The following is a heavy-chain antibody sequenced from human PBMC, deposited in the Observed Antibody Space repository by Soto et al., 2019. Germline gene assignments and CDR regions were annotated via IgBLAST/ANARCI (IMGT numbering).Heavy chain of an antibody. CDR3: ARAWGEYSGSDPVDY. D-gene: IGHD1-26*01. CDR2: IYSGGST. V-gene: IGHV3-66*01. CDR1: GFTVSSND. Sequence: EVQLVESGGGLVQPGGSLRLSCAASGFTVSSNDMSWVRQAPGKGLEWVSVIYSGGSTYYADSVKGRFTISRDNSKNTLYLQMNSLRAEDTAVYYCARAWGEYSGSDPVDYWGQGTLVTVSS. J-gene: IGHJ4*02.